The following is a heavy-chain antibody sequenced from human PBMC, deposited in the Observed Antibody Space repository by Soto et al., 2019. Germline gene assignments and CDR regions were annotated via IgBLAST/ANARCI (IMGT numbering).Heavy chain of an antibody. D-gene: IGHD2-15*01. CDR2: ISWNSDII. CDR3: AKAVVEGQKNWINYFDC. J-gene: IGHJ4*02. V-gene: IGHV3-9*01. CDR1: GFTFDDYG. Sequence: GWSLRLSCAASGFTFDDYGMHWVRQAPGKGLEWVSSISWNSDIIDYAGPVKGRFTISRDNAKNSLYLQMNSLRAEDTALYYCAKAVVEGQKNWINYFDCWGQGTLVTVSS.